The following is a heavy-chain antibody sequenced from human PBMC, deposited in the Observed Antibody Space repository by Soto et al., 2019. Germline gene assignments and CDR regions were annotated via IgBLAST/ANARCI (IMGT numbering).Heavy chain of an antibody. CDR2: INPSGGST. CDR3: AKSQSATNYYDSSGYYYELGVLFAFDI. CDR1: GYTFTSYY. V-gene: IGHV1-46*01. J-gene: IGHJ3*02. Sequence: GASVKVSCKASGYTFTSYYMHWVRQAPGQGLEWMGIINPSGGSTSYAQKFQGRVTMTRDTSTSTVYMELSSLRSEDTAVYYCAKSQSATNYYDSSGYYYELGVLFAFDIWGQGTMVTVSS. D-gene: IGHD3-22*01.